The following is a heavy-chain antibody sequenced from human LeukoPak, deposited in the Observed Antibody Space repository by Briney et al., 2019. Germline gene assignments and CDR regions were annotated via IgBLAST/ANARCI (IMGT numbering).Heavy chain of an antibody. Sequence: PGRSLRLSCAASGFTFSGYWMHWVRQAPGKGLVWVSRINSDGSSTIYADSVKGRFTISRDNAKNTLSLQMNSLRAEDTAVYYCAKRAARPAYYFDFWGQGTLVTISS. CDR2: INSDGSST. CDR3: AKRAARPAYYFDF. CDR1: GFTFSGYW. D-gene: IGHD6-6*01. V-gene: IGHV3-74*01. J-gene: IGHJ4*02.